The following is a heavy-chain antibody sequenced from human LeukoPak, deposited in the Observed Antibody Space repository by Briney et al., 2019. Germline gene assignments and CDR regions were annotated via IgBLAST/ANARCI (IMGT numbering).Heavy chain of an antibody. CDR2: ISGSGGST. V-gene: IGHV3-23*01. CDR1: GFTFSSYA. CDR3: AKDPTYYYDSSGLGNAFDI. J-gene: IGHJ3*02. D-gene: IGHD3-22*01. Sequence: GGSLRLSCAASGFTFSSYAMSWVRQAPGKGLEWVSAISGSGGSTYYADSVKGRFTISRDNSKNTLYLQMNSLRAEDTAVYYCAKDPTYYYDSSGLGNAFDIWGQGTMVTVSS.